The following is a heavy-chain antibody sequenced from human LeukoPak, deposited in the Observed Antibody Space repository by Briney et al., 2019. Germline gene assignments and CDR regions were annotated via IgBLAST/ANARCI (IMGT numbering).Heavy chain of an antibody. V-gene: IGHV4-39*07. Sequence: SQTLSLTCTVSGGPISSSDYYWSWIRQPPGKGLEWIGEINHSGGTNYNPSLKSRVTISVDTSKNQFSLKLSSVTAADTAVYYCARTGSYGHNFDYWGQGTLVTVSS. CDR2: INHSGGT. CDR1: GGPISSSDYY. J-gene: IGHJ4*02. CDR3: ARTGSYGHNFDY. D-gene: IGHD5-18*01.